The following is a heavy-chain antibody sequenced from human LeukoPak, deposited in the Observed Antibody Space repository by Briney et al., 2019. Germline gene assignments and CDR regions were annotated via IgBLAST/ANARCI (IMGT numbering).Heavy chain of an antibody. CDR3: ATRSEIPAAGIRWFDP. J-gene: IGHJ5*02. CDR1: SGSISSYY. CDR2: IYYSGNT. Sequence: NPSETLSLTCTVSSGSISSYYWSWIRQPPGKGLEWIGYIYYSGNTNYNPSLKSRVTISVDTSKNQFSLNLSSVTAADTAVYYCATRSEIPAAGIRWFDPWGQGTLVTVSS. V-gene: IGHV4-59*01. D-gene: IGHD6-13*01.